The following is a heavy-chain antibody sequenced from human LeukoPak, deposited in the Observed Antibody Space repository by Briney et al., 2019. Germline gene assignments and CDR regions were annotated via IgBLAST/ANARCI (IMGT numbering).Heavy chain of an antibody. CDR3: ARAAYSGSYHSDY. V-gene: IGHV4-59*01. Sequence: PSETLSLTCSVSDGSINSYYWNWIRRPPGKGLEWIGYIYYNGNTNYSPSLKSRVTMSVDTSKNLFSLKVSTVTAADTAVYYCARAAYSGSYHSDYWGQGTLVTVPS. D-gene: IGHD1-26*01. CDR2: IYYNGNT. J-gene: IGHJ4*02. CDR1: DGSINSYY.